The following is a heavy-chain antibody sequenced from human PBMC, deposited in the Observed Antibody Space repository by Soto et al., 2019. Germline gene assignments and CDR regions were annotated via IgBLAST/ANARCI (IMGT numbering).Heavy chain of an antibody. CDR2: INHSGST. Sequence: SETLSLTCAVYCGSFSGYYWSWIRQPPGKGLEWIGEINHSGSTNYNPSLKSRVTISVDTSKNQFSLKLSSVTAADTAVYYCARDPVSYYYGMDVWGQGTTVTVSS. CDR3: ARDPVSYYYGMDV. J-gene: IGHJ6*02. V-gene: IGHV4-34*01. CDR1: CGSFSGYY.